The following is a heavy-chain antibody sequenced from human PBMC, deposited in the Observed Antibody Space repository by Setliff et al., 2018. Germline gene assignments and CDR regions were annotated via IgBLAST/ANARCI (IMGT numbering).Heavy chain of an antibody. V-gene: IGHV3-7*01. J-gene: IGHJ4*02. CDR1: GFTFSTYW. Sequence: PGGSLRLSCAASGFTFSTYWMSWVRQAPGKWLEWVANIKQDGSEKYYVESVKGRFSISRDNAKISLYLQMNSLRAEDTAVYYCARDPHFDSWGQGTLVTVSS. CDR3: ARDPHFDS. CDR2: IKQDGSEK.